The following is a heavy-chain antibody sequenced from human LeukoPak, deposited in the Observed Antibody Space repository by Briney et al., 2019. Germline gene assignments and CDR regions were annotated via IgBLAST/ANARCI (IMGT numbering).Heavy chain of an antibody. Sequence: GGSLRLSCAVSGITLSNYGMTWVRRAPGKGLEWVAGISGGGGGTKDADSVKGRFTISRDNPKNTLYLQMDSLRAEDTAVYFCAKRGVVVRVILVGFHKEANYFDSWGQGALVTVSS. CDR3: AKRGVVVRVILVGFHKEANYFDS. V-gene: IGHV3-23*01. CDR1: GITLSNYG. J-gene: IGHJ4*02. CDR2: ISGGGGGT. D-gene: IGHD3-10*01.